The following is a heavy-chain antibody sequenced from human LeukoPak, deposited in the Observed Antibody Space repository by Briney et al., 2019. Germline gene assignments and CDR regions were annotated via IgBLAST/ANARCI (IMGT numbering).Heavy chain of an antibody. CDR2: IKQDGSEK. J-gene: IGHJ4*02. CDR3: ARDLTGSYEY. D-gene: IGHD1-26*01. Sequence: GSLRLSCTASGFTFSTYSMNWVRQAPGKGLEWVANIKQDGSEKYYVDSVKGRFTISRDNAKNSLYLQMNSLRAEDTAVYYCARDLTGSYEYWGQGTLVTVSS. CDR1: GFTFSTYS. V-gene: IGHV3-7*01.